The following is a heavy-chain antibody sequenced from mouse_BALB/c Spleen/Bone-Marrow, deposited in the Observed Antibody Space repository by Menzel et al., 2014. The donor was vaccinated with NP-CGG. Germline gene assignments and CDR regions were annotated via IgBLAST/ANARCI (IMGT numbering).Heavy chain of an antibody. CDR2: IYPGDGST. V-gene: IGHV1S33*01. J-gene: IGHJ3*01. Sequence: LVESGPELVKPGALVKISCKASGHTFTSYDINWVKQRPGQGLEWIGWIYPGDGSTKYNEKFKGKATLTADKSSSTAYMQVSSLTSENSAVYFCAMTARGGFAYWGQGTLVTVSA. CDR1: GHTFTSYD. D-gene: IGHD3-2*01. CDR3: AMTARGGFAY.